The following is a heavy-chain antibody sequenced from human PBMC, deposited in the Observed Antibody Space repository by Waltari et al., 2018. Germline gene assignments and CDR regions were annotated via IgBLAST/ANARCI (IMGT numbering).Heavy chain of an antibody. J-gene: IGHJ1*01. Sequence: QVQLVQSGAEVKKPGSSVKVSCKASGGTFSSYAISWVRQAPGQGLEWMGGIIPIFGTANYAQKFQGRVTITADESTSTVYMELSSLRSEDTAVYYCASGSPCGGDCYLEIQHWGQGTLVTVSS. CDR3: ASGSPCGGDCYLEIQH. CDR2: IIPIFGTA. D-gene: IGHD2-21*01. CDR1: GGTFSSYA. V-gene: IGHV1-69*12.